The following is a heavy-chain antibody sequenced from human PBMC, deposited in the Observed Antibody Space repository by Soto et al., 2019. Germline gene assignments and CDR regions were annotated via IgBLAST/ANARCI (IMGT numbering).Heavy chain of an antibody. CDR1: GFAFSYYA. D-gene: IGHD2-8*02. J-gene: IGHJ5*02. V-gene: IGHV3-23*01. CDR3: VKVARNSISAGGA. CDR2: ISSNGDTT. Sequence: EVQLLESGGGMIQPGGSLRLSCVVSGFAFSYYAMSWVRQAPGKGLEWVSSISSNGDTTYYADSVKGRCTISRDNSKNMLYLQMNSLRVEDTAVYSCVKVARNSISAGGAWGQGTLVTVAS.